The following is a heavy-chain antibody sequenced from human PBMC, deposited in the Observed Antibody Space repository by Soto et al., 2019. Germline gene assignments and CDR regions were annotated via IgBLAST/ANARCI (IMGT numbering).Heavy chain of an antibody. CDR2: VYNDGSA. CDR3: ARLVYDSRLNYLYFDH. CDR1: GVSISSGNW. D-gene: IGHD3-22*01. Sequence: LSLTCDVSGVSISSGNWWSWVRQPPGKGLEWIAEVYNDGSANYHPSLESPATISVDRSKNQFSLRLSSVTAADTGKDYCARLVYDSRLNYLYFDHWGQGTLVTVSS. J-gene: IGHJ4*02. V-gene: IGHV4-4*02.